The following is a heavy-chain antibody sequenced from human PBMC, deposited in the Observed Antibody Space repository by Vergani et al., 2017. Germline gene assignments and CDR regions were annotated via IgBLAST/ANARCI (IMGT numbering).Heavy chain of an antibody. J-gene: IGHJ4*02. CDR2: INHGGST. D-gene: IGHD6-19*01. Sequence: QVQLQQWGAGLLKPSETLSLTCAVYGESFSGYYWSWIRQPPGKGLEWIGEINHGGSTNYSPSLKIRVTISVDTSKNQFSLKLNSVTAADTAVYYCAGLAVGSTSDYWGQGTLVTVSS. CDR3: AGLAVGSTSDY. V-gene: IGHV4-34*01. CDR1: GESFSGYY.